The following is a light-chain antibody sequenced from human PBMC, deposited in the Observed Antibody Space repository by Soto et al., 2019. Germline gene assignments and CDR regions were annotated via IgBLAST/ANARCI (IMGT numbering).Light chain of an antibody. J-gene: IGKJ4*01. CDR3: QQYGGSLT. CDR2: DAS. CDR1: QSVSSSY. Sequence: EIVLTQSPGTLSLSPGERGTLSCRASQSVSSSYLAWYQQKPGQAPRLLIYDASARPTGIPDRFSGSGSGTDFTITISRLEPEDFAMYYCQQYGGSLTFGGGTKVEIK. V-gene: IGKV3-20*01.